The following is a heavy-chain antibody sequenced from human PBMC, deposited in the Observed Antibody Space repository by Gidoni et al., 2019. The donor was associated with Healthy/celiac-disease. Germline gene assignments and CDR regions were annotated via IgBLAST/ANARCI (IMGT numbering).Heavy chain of an antibody. Sequence: QVQLVQSGAEVKKPGASVKVSCKASGYTFTSYYMHWVRQAPGQGLEWMGIINPSGGRTSYAQKFQGRVTMTRDTSTSTVYMELSSLRAEDTAVYYCASQVIAYFDYWGQGTLVTVSS. CDR1: GYTFTSYY. J-gene: IGHJ4*02. CDR3: ASQVIAYFDY. D-gene: IGHD3-22*01. CDR2: INPSGGRT. V-gene: IGHV1-46*01.